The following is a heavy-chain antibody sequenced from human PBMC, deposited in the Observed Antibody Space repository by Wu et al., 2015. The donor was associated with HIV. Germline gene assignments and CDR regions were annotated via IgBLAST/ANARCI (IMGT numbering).Heavy chain of an antibody. D-gene: IGHD2-21*01. CDR2: ISPYNGNT. Sequence: QVRLVQSGVEVKETGASVKVSCEISGYTFTNFGISWVRQAPGQGLEWMGWISPYNGNTNQAQKFQARLTMTTDTSTSTAYLELRSLRSDDTAIYYCARAEYCGRNCYSVSDYWGQGTLVTVS. V-gene: IGHV1-18*01. CDR3: ARAEYCGRNCYSVSDY. J-gene: IGHJ4*02. CDR1: GYTFTNFG.